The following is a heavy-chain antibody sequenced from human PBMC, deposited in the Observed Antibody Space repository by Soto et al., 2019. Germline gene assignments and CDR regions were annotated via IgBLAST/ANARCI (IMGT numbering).Heavy chain of an antibody. D-gene: IGHD6-13*01. Sequence: GGSLILSCAASGFTFRSFTMNWVRQAPGKGLEWVSTISSNSAYIYYTDALRGRFTISRDNAKNSLHLQMNSLRAKDTAVYYCTRDASRDSSARGWFDPWGPGTLVTVSS. CDR2: ISSNSAYI. CDR1: GFTFRSFT. CDR3: TRDASRDSSARGWFDP. J-gene: IGHJ5*02. V-gene: IGHV3-21*01.